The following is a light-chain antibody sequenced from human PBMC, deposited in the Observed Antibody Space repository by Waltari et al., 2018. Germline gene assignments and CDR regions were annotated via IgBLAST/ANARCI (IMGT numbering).Light chain of an antibody. CDR1: NLEDKY. J-gene: IGLJ2*01. CDR2: QDF. V-gene: IGLV3-1*01. CDR3: QALDSSRNAVI. Sequence: SYELTQPPSVSVSPGQTATITCSGDNLEDKYVCWYQQRPGQSPLLVIFQDFKRPSWIPERFSGSNSGQTATLTIGGTQAIDEADYYCQALDSSRNAVIFGGGTKLTVL.